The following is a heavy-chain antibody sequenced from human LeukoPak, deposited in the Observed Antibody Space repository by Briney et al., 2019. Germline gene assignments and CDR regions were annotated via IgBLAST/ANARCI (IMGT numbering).Heavy chain of an antibody. Sequence: GGSLRLSCAASGFTFSSYAMSWVRQAPGKGLEWVSAISGSGGSTYYADSVKGRFTISRDNSKNTLYLQMNSLRAEDTAVYYCAKSTYYDFWSGYFPHFDYWGQGTLVTVSS. CDR3: AKSTYYDFWSGYFPHFDY. CDR1: GFTFSSYA. D-gene: IGHD3-3*01. V-gene: IGHV3-23*01. J-gene: IGHJ4*02. CDR2: ISGSGGST.